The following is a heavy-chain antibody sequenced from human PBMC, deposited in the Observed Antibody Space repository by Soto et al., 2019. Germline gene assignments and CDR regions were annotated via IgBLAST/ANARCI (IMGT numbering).Heavy chain of an antibody. CDR2: INAGNGNT. J-gene: IGHJ4*02. D-gene: IGHD3-3*01. V-gene: IGHV1-3*01. CDR1: GYTFTSYA. Sequence: QVPLVQSGAEVKKPGASVKVSCKASGYTFTSYAMHWVRQAPGQRLEWMGWINAGNGNTKYSQKFQGRVTITRDTSASTAYMEVSSLRSEDKAVYYCAGDGGVGGGGSDYWGQGTLVTVSS. CDR3: AGDGGVGGGGSDY.